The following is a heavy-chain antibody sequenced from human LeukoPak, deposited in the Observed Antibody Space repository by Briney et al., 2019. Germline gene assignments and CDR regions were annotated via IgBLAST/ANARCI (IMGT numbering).Heavy chain of an antibody. CDR1: GFTFSSYA. CDR2: ISYDGSNK. V-gene: IGHV3-30-3*01. J-gene: IGHJ4*02. D-gene: IGHD4-17*01. CDR3: AREYGDYYFDY. Sequence: GVSLRLSCAASGFTFSSYAMHWVRQAPGKGLEWVAVISYDGSNKYYADSVKGRFTISRDNSKNTLYLQMNSLRAEDTAVYYCAREYGDYYFDYWGQGTLVTVSS.